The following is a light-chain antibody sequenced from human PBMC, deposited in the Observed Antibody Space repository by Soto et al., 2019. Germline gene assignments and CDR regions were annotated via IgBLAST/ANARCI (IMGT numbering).Light chain of an antibody. CDR2: GAS. CDR3: QQYNNWPPWT. J-gene: IGKJ1*01. V-gene: IGKV3-15*01. CDR1: QSVSSN. Sequence: EIVMTQSPATLFMSPGERATLSCRASQSVSSNLAWYQQKPGQAPRLLIYGASTRATGIPARFSGSGSGTEFTLTISSLQSEDFAVYYCQQYNNWPPWTFGQGTKVEIK.